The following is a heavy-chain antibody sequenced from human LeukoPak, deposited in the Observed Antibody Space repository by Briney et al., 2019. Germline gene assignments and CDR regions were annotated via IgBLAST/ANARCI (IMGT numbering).Heavy chain of an antibody. V-gene: IGHV3-73*01. Sequence: GGSLRLSCAASGFTFSGSAMHWVRQASGKGLEWVGRIRRKANSYATAYAASVKGRFTISRDDSKNTAYLQMNSLKTEDTAVYYCTRRSTISAPDYWGQGTLVTVSS. CDR2: IRRKANSYAT. J-gene: IGHJ4*02. CDR1: GFTFSGSA. CDR3: TRRSTISAPDY. D-gene: IGHD3-9*01.